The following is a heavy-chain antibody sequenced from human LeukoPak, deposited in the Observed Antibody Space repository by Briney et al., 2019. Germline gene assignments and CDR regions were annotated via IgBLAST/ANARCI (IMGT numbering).Heavy chain of an antibody. CDR3: AREKANYDSSGYYSPAIDY. Sequence: WASVKVSCKASGYTFTAYYIHWVRQAPGQGLEWMGWISAYNGNTNYAQKLQGRVTMTTDTSTSTAYMELRSLRSDDTAVYYCAREKANYDSSGYYSPAIDYWGQGTLVTVSS. D-gene: IGHD3-22*01. CDR2: ISAYNGNT. V-gene: IGHV1-18*01. J-gene: IGHJ4*02. CDR1: GYTFTAYY.